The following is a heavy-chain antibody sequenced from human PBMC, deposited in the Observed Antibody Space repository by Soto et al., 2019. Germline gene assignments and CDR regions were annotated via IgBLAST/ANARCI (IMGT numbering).Heavy chain of an antibody. V-gene: IGHV3-21*01. CDR1: GFTFSSYS. CDR3: ARDLAPLLPRDQKN. J-gene: IGHJ4*02. Sequence: PGGSLRLSCAASGFTFSSYSMNWVRQAPGKGLEWVSSISSSSSYIYYADSVKGRFTISRDNAKNSLYLQMNSLRAEDTAVYYCARDLAPLLPRDQKNWGQGTLVTVSS. CDR2: ISSSSSYI.